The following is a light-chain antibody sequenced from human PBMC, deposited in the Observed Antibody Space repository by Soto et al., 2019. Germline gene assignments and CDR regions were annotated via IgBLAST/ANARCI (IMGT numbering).Light chain of an antibody. CDR2: DAS. CDR1: QSISSW. V-gene: IGKV1-5*01. J-gene: IGKJ1*01. CDR3: HQYNSYFQT. Sequence: DIQMTQSPSSLSASVGDRVTITCRASQSISSWLAWYQQRPGKAPKLLIYDASNLQSGVPSRFSGSAAGTDFTLSISSLQPDDFATYYCHQYNSYFQTFGQGTKV.